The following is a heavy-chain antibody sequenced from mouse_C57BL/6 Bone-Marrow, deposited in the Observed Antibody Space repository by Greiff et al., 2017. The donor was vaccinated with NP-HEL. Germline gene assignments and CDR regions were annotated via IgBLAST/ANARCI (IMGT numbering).Heavy chain of an antibody. D-gene: IGHD2-5*01. Sequence: QVQLQQSGAELVKPGASVKLSCKASGYTFTEYTIHWVKQRSGQGLEWIGWFYPGSGSIKYNEKFKDKATLTADKSSSTVYMELSRLTSEDSAVYFRARHEVRYSNYETWFAYWGQGTLVTVSA. J-gene: IGHJ3*01. CDR2: FYPGSGSI. V-gene: IGHV1-62-2*01. CDR1: GYTFTEYT. CDR3: ARHEVRYSNYETWFAY.